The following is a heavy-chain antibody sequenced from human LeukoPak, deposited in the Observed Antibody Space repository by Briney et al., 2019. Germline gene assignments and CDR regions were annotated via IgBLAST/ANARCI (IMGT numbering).Heavy chain of an antibody. D-gene: IGHD6-13*01. CDR3: ARETIGAGTARPFDY. Sequence: SETLSLTCTVSGGSISNFYWSWIRQPAGKTLEWIGRIYTSGSTNYNPSLKSRVTMSVDTSKNQFSLKLSSVTAADTAVYFCARETIGAGTARPFDYWGQGTLVTVSS. J-gene: IGHJ4*02. CDR1: GGSISNFY. V-gene: IGHV4-4*07. CDR2: IYTSGST.